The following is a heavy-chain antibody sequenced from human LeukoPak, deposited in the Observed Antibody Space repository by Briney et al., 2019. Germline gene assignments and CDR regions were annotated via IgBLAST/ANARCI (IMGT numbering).Heavy chain of an antibody. CDR3: ARDIEEYSGSYIDY. CDR2: IYTSGST. V-gene: IGHV4-4*07. CDR1: GGSISSYY. J-gene: IGHJ4*02. Sequence: KPSETLSLTCTVSGGSISSYYWSWIRQPAGKGLEWIGRIYTSGSTNYNPSLKSRVTMSVDTSKNQFSLKLSSVTAADTAVYYCARDIEEYSGSYIDYWDQGTLVTVSS. D-gene: IGHD1-26*01.